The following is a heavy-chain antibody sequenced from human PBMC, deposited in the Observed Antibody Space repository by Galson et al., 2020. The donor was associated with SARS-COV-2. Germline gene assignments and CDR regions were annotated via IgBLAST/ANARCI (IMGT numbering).Heavy chain of an antibody. D-gene: IGHD3-3*01. CDR3: ARGGHGFLEWLLWAPNWFDP. J-gene: IGHJ5*02. CDR1: GYSTSSGYY. CDR2: IYHSGST. V-gene: IGHV4-38-2*02. Sequence: SETLSLTCTVSGYSTSSGYYWGWIRQPPGKGLEWIGSIYHSGSTYYNPSLKSRVTISVDTSKNQFSLKLSSVTAADTAVYYCARGGHGFLEWLLWAPNWFDPWGQGTLVTVSS.